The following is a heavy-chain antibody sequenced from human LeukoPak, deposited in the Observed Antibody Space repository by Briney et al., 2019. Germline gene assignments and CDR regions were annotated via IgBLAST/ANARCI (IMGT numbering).Heavy chain of an antibody. CDR3: ARAEYYDFWSGPNWSDP. Sequence: SETLSLTCTVSGGSISSYYWSWIRQPPGKGLEWIGYIYTSGSTNYNPSLKSRVTISLDTSKNQFSLKLSSVTAADTAVYHCARAEYYDFWSGPNWSDPWGQGTLVTVSS. V-gene: IGHV4-4*09. D-gene: IGHD3-3*01. J-gene: IGHJ5*02. CDR1: GGSISSYY. CDR2: IYTSGST.